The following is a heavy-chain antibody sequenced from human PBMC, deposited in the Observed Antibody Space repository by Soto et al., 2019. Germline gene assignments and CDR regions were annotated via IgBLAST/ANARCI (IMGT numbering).Heavy chain of an antibody. CDR1: GFTFNNFW. J-gene: IGHJ4*02. V-gene: IGHV3-74*01. CDR3: VRDIR. Sequence: EVQLVESGGGLVQPGGSLRLSCAASGFTFNNFWMYWVRQTPEKGLVWVSGINSDGHTTIYADSVKGRFTISRDNAKNTLYLQMTSLTVEDTAIYYCVRDIRWGQGTLVTVSS. CDR2: INSDGHTT.